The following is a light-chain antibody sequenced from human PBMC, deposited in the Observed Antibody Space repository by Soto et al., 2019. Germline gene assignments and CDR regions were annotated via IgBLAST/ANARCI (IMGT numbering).Light chain of an antibody. CDR2: EVS. Sequence: QSALTQPPSVSGSPGQSVAVSCTGTSSDVGSYNRVSWYQQPPGTAPKLIIYEVSNRPSGVPDRFSGSKSGNTASLTISGLQAEDEADYYCSSFTSSTTYFFGTGTKLTVL. V-gene: IGLV2-18*02. J-gene: IGLJ1*01. CDR1: SSDVGSYNR. CDR3: SSFTSSTTYF.